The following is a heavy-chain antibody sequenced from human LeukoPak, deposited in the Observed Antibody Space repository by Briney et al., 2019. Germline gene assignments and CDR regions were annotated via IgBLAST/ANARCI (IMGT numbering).Heavy chain of an antibody. CDR1: GFTFSTYG. CDR3: AKDQSTSHYYFMDV. J-gene: IGHJ6*03. V-gene: IGHV3-30*02. D-gene: IGHD2-2*01. CDR2: IWYGGSDK. Sequence: GGSLRLSCTASGFTFSTYGMHWVRQAPGKGLEWVAVIWYGGSDKYYAGSVKGRFTISRDNSKNTLYLQMNSLRAEDTAVYYCAKDQSTSHYYFMDVWGKGATVTVSS.